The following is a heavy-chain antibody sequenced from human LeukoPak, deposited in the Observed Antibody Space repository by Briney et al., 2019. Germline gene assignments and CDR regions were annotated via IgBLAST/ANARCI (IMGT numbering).Heavy chain of an antibody. CDR3: ARAPHY. V-gene: IGHV3-30*04. Sequence: GGSLRLSCAASGFDFNVYTPHWVRQAPGMGLEWVAVLSYDGKNDYYRDSVRGRFTFSRDSSKNTLYLQVNSLRAEDTAVYYCARAPHYWGQGTLVTVSS. CDR2: LSYDGKND. CDR1: GFDFNVYT. J-gene: IGHJ4*02.